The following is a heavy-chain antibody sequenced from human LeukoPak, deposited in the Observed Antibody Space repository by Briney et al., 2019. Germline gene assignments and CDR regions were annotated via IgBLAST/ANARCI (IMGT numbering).Heavy chain of an antibody. V-gene: IGHV3-23*01. D-gene: IGHD1-26*01. CDR3: AKGGIDYFDF. CDR2: ISGSGGGT. Sequence: GGSLRLSCAASGFTFSSYAMSWVRQAPGKGLEGASGISGSGGGTHYADTVKGRFTISRGNSKNTLDLQRNSLRAEDTAVYYCAKGGIDYFDFGAQGPLVTVPS. CDR1: GFTFSSYA. J-gene: IGHJ4*02.